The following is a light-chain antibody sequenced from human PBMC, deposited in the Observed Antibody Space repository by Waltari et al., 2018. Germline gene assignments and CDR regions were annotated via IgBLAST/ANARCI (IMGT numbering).Light chain of an antibody. V-gene: IGLV3-27*01. Sequence: SYELTQPPSVSVSPGQTGRITCPGDALAKQYAWWFQQKPGQAPVLVIYKDNERPSGIPERFSGSSSGSTVTLTISGAQVEDEADYYCYSAADNNQWVFGGGTKLTVL. J-gene: IGLJ3*02. CDR2: KDN. CDR1: ALAKQY. CDR3: YSAADNNQWV.